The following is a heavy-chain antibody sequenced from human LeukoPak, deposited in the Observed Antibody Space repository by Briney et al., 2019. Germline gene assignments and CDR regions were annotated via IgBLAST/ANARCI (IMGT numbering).Heavy chain of an antibody. V-gene: IGHV3-15*01. Sequence: GGSLRLSCAASGFSFRNAWMSWVRQAPGKGLEWVGRIKSKTDGGTTDYAAPVKGRFTISRDDSKNTLYLQMNSLRPEDTAVYYCARDFCGGDCYSLFAYYFDYWGQGTLVTVSS. CDR1: GFSFRNAW. CDR2: IKSKTDGGTT. CDR3: ARDFCGGDCYSLFAYYFDY. J-gene: IGHJ4*02. D-gene: IGHD2-21*02.